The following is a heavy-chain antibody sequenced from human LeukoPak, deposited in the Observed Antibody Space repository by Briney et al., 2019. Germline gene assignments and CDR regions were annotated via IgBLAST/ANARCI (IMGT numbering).Heavy chain of an antibody. J-gene: IGHJ4*02. CDR1: GGSISNYY. D-gene: IGHD6-13*01. CDR2: IYTSGTT. Sequence: SETLSLTCTVPGGSISNYYWSWIRQPAGKGLEWIGRIYTSGTTHYNPSLKSRVTMSVDTSKNQFSLSLSSVTAADTAVYYCARFSSIAAAFDYWGLGTLVTVSS. CDR3: ARFSSIAAAFDY. V-gene: IGHV4-4*07.